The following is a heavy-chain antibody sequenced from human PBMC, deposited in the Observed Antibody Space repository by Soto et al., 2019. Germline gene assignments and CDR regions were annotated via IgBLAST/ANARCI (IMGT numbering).Heavy chain of an antibody. J-gene: IGHJ1*01. CDR3: ARGEGRIAVAGTKAEYFQH. Sequence: QVQLQQWGAGLLKPSETLSLTCAVYGGSFSGYYWSWIRQPPGKGLEWIGEINHSGSTNYNSSLKSRVTISVDTSKNQFSLKLSSVTAADTAVYYCARGEGRIAVAGTKAEYFQHWGQGTLVTVSS. D-gene: IGHD6-19*01. CDR1: GGSFSGYY. CDR2: INHSGST. V-gene: IGHV4-34*01.